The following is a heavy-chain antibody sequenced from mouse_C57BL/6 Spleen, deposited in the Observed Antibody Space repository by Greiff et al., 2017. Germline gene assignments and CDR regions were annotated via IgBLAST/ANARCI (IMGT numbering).Heavy chain of an antibody. CDR1: GYAFSSYW. CDR3: ARPPYDGSSSLAMDY. CDR2: IYPGDGDT. J-gene: IGHJ4*01. Sequence: QVQLQQSGAELVKPGASVKISCKASGYAFSSYWMNWVKQRPGKGLEWIGQIYPGDGDTNYNGKFKGKATLTADKSSSTAYMPLSSLNSEDSAVYFCARPPYDGSSSLAMDYWGQGTSVTVSA. D-gene: IGHD1-1*01. V-gene: IGHV1-80*01.